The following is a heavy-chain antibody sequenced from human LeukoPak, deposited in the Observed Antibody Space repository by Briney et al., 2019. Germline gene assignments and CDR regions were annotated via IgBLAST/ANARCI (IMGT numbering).Heavy chain of an antibody. CDR3: ARRGGSPLGAFDI. J-gene: IGHJ3*02. V-gene: IGHV4-59*08. D-gene: IGHD1-26*01. Sequence: SETLSLTCTVSGGSISSYYWSWIRQPPGKGLEWIGYIYYSGSTNYNPSLKSRVTISVDTSKNQFSLKLSSVTAADTAVYFCARRGGSPLGAFDIWGQGTMVTVSS. CDR2: IYYSGST. CDR1: GGSISSYY.